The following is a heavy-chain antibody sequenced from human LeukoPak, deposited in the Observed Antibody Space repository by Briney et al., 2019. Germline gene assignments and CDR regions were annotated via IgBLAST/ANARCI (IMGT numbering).Heavy chain of an antibody. J-gene: IGHJ4*02. CDR2: IYYSGST. CDR1: GGSISSSSYY. D-gene: IGHD2-2*01. V-gene: IGHV4-39*01. CDR3: ARPKYCNSTSCYWDY. Sequence: PSETLSLTCTVSGGSISSSSYYWGWIRQPPGKGLEWIGSIYYSGSTYYNPSLKSRVTISVDTSKNQFSLKLSSVTAADTAVYYCARPKYCNSTSCYWDYWGQGTLVTVSS.